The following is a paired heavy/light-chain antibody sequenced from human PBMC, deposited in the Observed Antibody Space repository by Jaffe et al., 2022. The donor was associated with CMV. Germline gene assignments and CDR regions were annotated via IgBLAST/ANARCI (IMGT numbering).Light chain of an antibody. J-gene: IGLJ2*01. V-gene: IGLV3-1*01. Sequence: SYDLTQPPSVSVSPGQTARITCSGDKLGNKYTFWYQQKPGQSPLLVIYLHNKRPSGIPERFSGSNSGNTATLTISGTQAMDEADYYCQVWDSGTANVVFGGGTKLAVL. CDR2: LHN. CDR1: KLGNKY. CDR3: QVWDSGTANVV.
Heavy chain of an antibody. CDR3: ARDFCSGGTCYSVYFDY. J-gene: IGHJ4*02. Sequence: EVQLVESGGGLVKPGESLRLSCAASGFTFSSYSMNWVRQAPGKGLEWVSSITSNSNYVLYADSVRGRFTISRDNAKNSLYLQMNSLRAEDTAVYYCARDFCSGGTCYSVYFDYWGQGTLVTVSS. CDR2: ITSNSNYV. CDR1: GFTFSSYS. V-gene: IGHV3-21*02. D-gene: IGHD2-15*01.